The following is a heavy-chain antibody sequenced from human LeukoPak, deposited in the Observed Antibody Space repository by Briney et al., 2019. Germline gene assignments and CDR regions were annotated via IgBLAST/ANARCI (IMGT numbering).Heavy chain of an antibody. CDR1: GFTFSNYA. J-gene: IGHJ4*02. V-gene: IGHV3-30-3*01. CDR2: ISYDGSDK. CDR3: ARPRDGYTRGAFDY. Sequence: GGSLRPSCAASGFTFSNYAMHWVRQAPGKGLEWVAVISYDGSDKYYADSVKGRFTISRDDSKSTLYVQMNSLRAEDTAVYYCARPRDGYTRGAFDYWGQGTLVTVSS. D-gene: IGHD5-24*01.